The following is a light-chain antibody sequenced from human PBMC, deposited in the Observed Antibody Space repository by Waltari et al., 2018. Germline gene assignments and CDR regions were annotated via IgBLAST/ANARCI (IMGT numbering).Light chain of an antibody. V-gene: IGLV1-51*01. J-gene: IGLJ2*01. CDR3: ATWDNSLTDVV. CDR2: DKH. Sequence: QSVLTQPPSVSAAPGQKVTISCSGSSSNIGNYYVSWYHQLPGAAPKHLIYDKHKRTSGIPDRFSASKSGTSATLGITGLQIGDEADYYCATWDNSLTDVVFGGGTKLTVL. CDR1: SSNIGNYY.